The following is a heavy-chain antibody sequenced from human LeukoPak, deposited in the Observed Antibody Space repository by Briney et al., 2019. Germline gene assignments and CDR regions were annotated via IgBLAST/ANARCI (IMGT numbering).Heavy chain of an antibody. V-gene: IGHV3-21*01. CDR3: ARDPRLWWSDDAFDI. D-gene: IGHD4/OR15-4a*01. J-gene: IGHJ3*02. CDR1: GFTFSSYS. CDR2: ISSSSSYI. Sequence: GGSLGLSCAASGFTFSSYSMNWVRQAPGKGLEWVSSISSSSSYIYYADSVKGRFTISRDSAKNSLYLQMNSLRAEDTAVYYYARDPRLWWSDDAFDIWGQGTMVTVSS.